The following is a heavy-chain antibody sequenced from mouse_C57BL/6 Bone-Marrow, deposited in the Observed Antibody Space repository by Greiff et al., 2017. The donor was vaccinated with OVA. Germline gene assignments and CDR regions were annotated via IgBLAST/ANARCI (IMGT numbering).Heavy chain of an antibody. CDR2: IRNKPNGSTT. Sequence: DVKLVESGGGLVQPGDSLSLSCAASGFTFTNYYMSWVRQPPGKALEWLAFIRNKPNGSTTEYSASVKGRFTISRDNSQSILYLQMNALRAEDSATYYCARYKWRVAVDYFAYWGQGTALTVSS. CDR3: ARYKWRVAVDYFAY. V-gene: IGHV7-3*01. D-gene: IGHD1-1*01. CDR1: GFTFTNYY. J-gene: IGHJ2*01.